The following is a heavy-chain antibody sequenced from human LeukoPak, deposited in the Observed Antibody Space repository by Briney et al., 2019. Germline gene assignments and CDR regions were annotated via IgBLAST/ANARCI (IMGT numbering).Heavy chain of an antibody. J-gene: IGHJ1*01. Sequence: PSETLSLTCAVYGGSFSGYYWSWIRQPPGKGLEWIGEINHSGSTNYNPSLKSRVTISVDTSKNQFSLKLSSVTAADTAVYYCARAIIAAASAEYFQHWGQGTLVTVSS. CDR1: GGSFSGYY. CDR2: INHSGST. CDR3: ARAIIAAASAEYFQH. V-gene: IGHV4-34*01. D-gene: IGHD6-13*01.